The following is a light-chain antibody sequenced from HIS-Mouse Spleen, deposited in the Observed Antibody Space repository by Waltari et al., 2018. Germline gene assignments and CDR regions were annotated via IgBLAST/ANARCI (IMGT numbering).Light chain of an antibody. CDR2: QDS. CDR3: RARDSKTVVV. Sequence: YELTQPPSVSVPPGQTASITCSGEIMGDTDACRYRKKPGQSPVLGIYQDSKRRSVMPVRFAGSNSESTATLRISGTQAMDDADYSCRARDSKTVVVYGGRTYQTVL. J-gene: IGLJ2*01. CDR1: IMGDTD. V-gene: IGLV3-1*01.